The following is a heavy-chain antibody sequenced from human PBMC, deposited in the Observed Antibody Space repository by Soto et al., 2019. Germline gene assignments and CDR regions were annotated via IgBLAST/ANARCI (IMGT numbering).Heavy chain of an antibody. D-gene: IGHD2-15*01. CDR1: GAYMRNDYYY. CDR2: MHHSGRT. Sequence: QVQLQESAPGLVKPSETLSLTCTVSGAYMRNDYYYWSWVRQNPGKDLEWIGHMHHSGRTHYNPSLKSRVAISVDTSKYQFSLYLNSVTAADTAVYYCARWVEVSLDYFDSWGQGTPVTVSS. J-gene: IGHJ4*02. V-gene: IGHV4-31*03. CDR3: ARWVEVSLDYFDS.